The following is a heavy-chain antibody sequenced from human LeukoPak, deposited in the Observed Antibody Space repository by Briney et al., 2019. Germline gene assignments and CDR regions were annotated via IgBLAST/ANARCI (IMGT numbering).Heavy chain of an antibody. CDR2: RKGDGIEN. Sequence: GGSVRLSCAASGFNLSRYGMNAPRDARGKGVEWVANRKGDGIENNYVDSVKPRFPISRHNAMNSLYLQMDSLRAEDTAVYYCAKEGAYPIITYDSWGQGSLVTVSS. CDR1: GFNLSRYG. J-gene: IGHJ5*01. CDR3: AKEGAYPIITYDS. D-gene: IGHD3-10*01. V-gene: IGHV3-7*01.